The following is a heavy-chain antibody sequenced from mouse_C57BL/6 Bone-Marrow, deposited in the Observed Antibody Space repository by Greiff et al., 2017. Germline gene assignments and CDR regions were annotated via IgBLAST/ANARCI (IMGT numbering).Heavy chain of an antibody. CDR1: GYTFTSYG. D-gene: IGHD1-1*01. Sequence: VQLQQSGAELARPGASVKLSCKASGYTFTSYGISWVKQRTGQGLEWIGEIYPGSGNTYYNEKFKGKATLTTDKSSNTAYMELRSLASEDSAVYFCSSYDYWGQGTTLTVSS. J-gene: IGHJ2*01. CDR2: IYPGSGNT. V-gene: IGHV1-81*01. CDR3: SSYDY.